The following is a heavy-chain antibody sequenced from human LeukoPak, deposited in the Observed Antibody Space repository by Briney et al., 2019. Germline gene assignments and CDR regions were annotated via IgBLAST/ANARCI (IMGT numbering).Heavy chain of an antibody. J-gene: IGHJ6*03. CDR3: ARVFGGYYYYMDV. Sequence: ASVKVSCKASGYTFTGYYMHWVRQAPGQGLEWMGWINPNSGGTNYAQKFQGRVTMTRDTSISTAYMELSRLRSDDTAVYYCARVFGGYYYYMDVWGKGTTVTVSS. CDR1: GYTFTGYY. V-gene: IGHV1-2*02. CDR2: INPNSGGT. D-gene: IGHD3-10*01.